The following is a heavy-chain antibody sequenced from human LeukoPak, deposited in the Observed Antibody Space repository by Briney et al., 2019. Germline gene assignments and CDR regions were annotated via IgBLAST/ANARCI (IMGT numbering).Heavy chain of an antibody. CDR3: ARGRSDYYDSSGYGGEIDY. V-gene: IGHV4-59*01. CDR2: IYYSGST. Sequence: SETLSLTCTVSGGSISSYSWSWIRQPPGKGLEWIGYIYYSGSTNYNPSLKSRVTISVDTSKNQFSLKLSSVTAADTAVYYCARGRSDYYDSSGYGGEIDYWGQGTLVTVSS. D-gene: IGHD3-22*01. J-gene: IGHJ4*02. CDR1: GGSISSYS.